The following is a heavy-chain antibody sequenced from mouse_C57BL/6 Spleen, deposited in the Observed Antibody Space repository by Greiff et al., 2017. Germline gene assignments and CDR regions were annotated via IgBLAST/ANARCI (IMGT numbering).Heavy chain of an antibody. D-gene: IGHD2-5*01. CDR2: IDPSDSYT. CDR3: ARGAYYSNSYYFDY. CDR1: GYTFTSYW. Sequence: VQLQQPGAELVMPGASVKLSCKASGYTFTSYWMHWVKQRPGQGLEWIGEIDPSDSYTNYNQKFKGKSTLTVDKSSSTAYMQLSSLTSEDSAVYYCARGAYYSNSYYFDYWGQGTTLTGSS. V-gene: IGHV1-69*01. J-gene: IGHJ2*01.